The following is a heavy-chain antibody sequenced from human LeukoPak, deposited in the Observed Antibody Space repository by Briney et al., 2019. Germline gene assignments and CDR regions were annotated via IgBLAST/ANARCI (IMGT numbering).Heavy chain of an antibody. Sequence: GGSLRLSCAASGVTLSTYAMSWARQAPGKGLEWVSGISSSGSGDNTYYADSVKGRFTISRDNSKNTLYLQMSSLRAEDTAVYYCVKEEGYDILTGYQGDVWGQGTTVTVSS. CDR1: GVTLSTYA. J-gene: IGHJ6*02. CDR3: VKEEGYDILTGYQGDV. V-gene: IGHV3-23*01. CDR2: ISSSGSGDNT. D-gene: IGHD3-9*01.